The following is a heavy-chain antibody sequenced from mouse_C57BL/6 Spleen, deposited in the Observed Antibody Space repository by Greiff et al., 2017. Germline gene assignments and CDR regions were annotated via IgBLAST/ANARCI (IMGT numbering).Heavy chain of an antibody. J-gene: IGHJ4*01. V-gene: IGHV1-69*01. Sequence: QVQLQQSGAELVMPGASVKLSCKASGYTFTSYWMHWVKQRPGQGLEWIGEIDPSDSYTNYNQKFKGKSTLTVDKSSSTAYMQLSSLTSEDSAVYYCARRGYSNYEDAMDYWGQGTSVTVSS. CDR1: GYTFTSYW. CDR3: ARRGYSNYEDAMDY. D-gene: IGHD2-5*01. CDR2: IDPSDSYT.